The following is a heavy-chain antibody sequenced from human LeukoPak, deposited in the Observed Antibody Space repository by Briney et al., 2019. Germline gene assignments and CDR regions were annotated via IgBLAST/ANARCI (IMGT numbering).Heavy chain of an antibody. V-gene: IGHV4-39*01. CDR1: GGSISSSSYY. J-gene: IGHJ4*02. CDR2: VYYSGRT. Sequence: SETLSLTCTVCGGSISSSSYYWGWIRQPPGKELQWIASVYYSGRTNYSPSLKSRVTISVDTSEKQFSLQLNSVTAADTAVYYCARQGSAYYFDFWGQGLLVTVSS. D-gene: IGHD2-15*01. CDR3: ARQGSAYYFDF.